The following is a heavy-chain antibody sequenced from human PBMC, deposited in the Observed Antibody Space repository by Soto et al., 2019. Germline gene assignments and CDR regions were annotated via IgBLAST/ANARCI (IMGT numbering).Heavy chain of an antibody. CDR1: GGTFSSYT. CDR2: IIPILGIA. J-gene: IGHJ4*02. V-gene: IGHV1-69*02. D-gene: IGHD5-18*01. Sequence: QVQLVQSGAEVKKPGSSVKVSCKASGGTFSSYTISWVRQAPGQGLEWMGRIIPILGIANYAQKFQGRVTITADKSTSTAYMELSSLRSEDTAVYYCARSPTWIQLWFFDYWGQGTLVTASS. CDR3: ARSPTWIQLWFFDY.